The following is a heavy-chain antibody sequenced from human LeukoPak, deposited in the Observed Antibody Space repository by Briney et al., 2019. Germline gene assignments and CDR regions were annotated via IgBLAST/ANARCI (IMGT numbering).Heavy chain of an antibody. V-gene: IGHV1-69*04. CDR3: AGGDSSGYYDLFDY. Sequence: SVKVSCKASGGTFSSYAISWVRQAPGQGLEWMGRIIPIFGIANYAQEFQGRVTITADKSTSTAYMELSSLRSEDTAVYYCAGGDSSGYYDLFDYWGQGTLVTVSS. CDR2: IIPIFGIA. D-gene: IGHD3-22*01. CDR1: GGTFSSYA. J-gene: IGHJ4*02.